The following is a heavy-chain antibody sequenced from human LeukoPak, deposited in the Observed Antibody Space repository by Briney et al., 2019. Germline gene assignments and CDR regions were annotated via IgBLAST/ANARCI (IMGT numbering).Heavy chain of an antibody. Sequence: AESLRLSCAASGFTFSGYWMHWVRQAPGKGLVWVSRINSDGYSITYADSVKGRFTISRDNDKNRLYLQMNSLIAEDTAVYFCARAGYSSAFDSWGQGTLV. CDR3: ARAGYSSAFDS. D-gene: IGHD6-19*01. CDR2: INSDGYSI. CDR1: GFTFSGYW. J-gene: IGHJ5*01. V-gene: IGHV3-74*03.